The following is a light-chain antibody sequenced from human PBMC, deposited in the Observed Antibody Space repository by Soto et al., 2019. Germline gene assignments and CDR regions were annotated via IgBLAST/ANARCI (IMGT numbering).Light chain of an antibody. V-gene: IGKV1-39*01. Sequence: DIQMTQSPSSLSASVEDRVIITCRASQSISNHLNWYQQKPGKAPKLLIFAASSLQSGVPSRFSGSRSGPDFTLTISSLQPEDCATYYCQQSYSSPPTFGQGTRWIS. CDR3: QQSYSSPPT. CDR1: QSISNH. J-gene: IGKJ1*01. CDR2: AAS.